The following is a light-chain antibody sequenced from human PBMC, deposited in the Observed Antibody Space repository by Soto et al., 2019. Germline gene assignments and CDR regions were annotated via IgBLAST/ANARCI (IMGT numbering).Light chain of an antibody. Sequence: QSALIQPASVSGSPGQSITISCTGTSSDVGGSNYVSWYQHHPHRAPKLLIYEVSYRPSGVSNRFSGSKSGNTASLTISGLQAEDEADYYCCSYAGSYTVVFGGGTKLTVL. CDR1: SSDVGGSNY. V-gene: IGLV2-14*01. CDR2: EVS. CDR3: CSYAGSYTVV. J-gene: IGLJ2*01.